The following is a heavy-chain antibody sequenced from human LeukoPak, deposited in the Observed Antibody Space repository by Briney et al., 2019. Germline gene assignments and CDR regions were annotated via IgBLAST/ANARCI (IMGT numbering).Heavy chain of an antibody. CDR3: ARSSVNWFDP. D-gene: IGHD3-3*01. V-gene: IGHV5-51*01. Sequence: ESPKISCKGSGYSFTNYWIGWVRQMPGKGLEWMGIIFPGDSYTRYSPSFQGQVTMSADKSISTAYLQWSSLRASDTAMYYCARSSVNWFDPWGQGTLVT. CDR2: IFPGDSYT. J-gene: IGHJ5*02. CDR1: GYSFTNYW.